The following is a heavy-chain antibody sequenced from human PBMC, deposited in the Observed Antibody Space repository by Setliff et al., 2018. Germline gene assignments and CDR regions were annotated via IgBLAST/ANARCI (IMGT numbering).Heavy chain of an antibody. CDR2: IIPIFGTA. Sequence: GASVKVSCKASGYTFTNYHMHWVRQAPGQGLEWMGGIIPIFGTANYAQKFQGRVTITADESTSTAYMELSSLRSGDTAVYYCARATSGSYLGGFDAFDIWGQGTMVTVSS. J-gene: IGHJ3*02. D-gene: IGHD1-26*01. CDR3: ARATSGSYLGGFDAFDI. V-gene: IGHV1-69*13. CDR1: GYTFTNYH.